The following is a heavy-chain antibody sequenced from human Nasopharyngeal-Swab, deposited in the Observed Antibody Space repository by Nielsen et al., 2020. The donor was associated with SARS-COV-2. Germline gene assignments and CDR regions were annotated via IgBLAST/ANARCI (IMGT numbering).Heavy chain of an antibody. V-gene: IGHV3-53*01. CDR2: IYSGGST. Sequence: WIRQPPGKGLEWVSVIYSGGSTYYADSVKGRFTISRDNAKNSLYLQINSLRAEDTAVYYCARDRYYDFWSGYLEEVGLYYYYGMDVWGQGTTVTVSS. D-gene: IGHD3-3*01. CDR3: ARDRYYDFWSGYLEEVGLYYYYGMDV. J-gene: IGHJ6*02.